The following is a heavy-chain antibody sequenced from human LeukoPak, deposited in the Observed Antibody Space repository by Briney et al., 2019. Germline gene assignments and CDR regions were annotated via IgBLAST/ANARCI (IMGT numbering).Heavy chain of an antibody. Sequence: PSETLSLTCTVSGGSISSYYWSWVRQPAGKGLEWIGRIYTSGSTNYNPSLKSRVTMSVDTSKNQFSLKLSSVTAADTAVYYCARDGRGRCSSTSCYYGPWGQGTLVTVSS. V-gene: IGHV4-4*07. CDR1: GGSISSYY. CDR2: IYTSGST. J-gene: IGHJ5*02. D-gene: IGHD2-2*01. CDR3: ARDGRGRCSSTSCYYGP.